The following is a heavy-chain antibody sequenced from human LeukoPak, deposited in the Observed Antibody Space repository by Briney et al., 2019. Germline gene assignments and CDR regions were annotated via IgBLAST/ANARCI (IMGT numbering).Heavy chain of an antibody. J-gene: IGHJ5*02. CDR3: ARARPNWNYGSRNWFDP. D-gene: IGHD1-7*01. V-gene: IGHV4-34*01. CDR1: GGSFSGYY. Sequence: PSETLSLTCAVYGGSFSGYYWSWIRQPPGKGLEWIGEINHSGSTNYNPSLKSRVTISVDTSKNQFSLKLSSVTAADTAVYYCARARPNWNYGSRNWFDPWGQGTLVTVSS. CDR2: INHSGST.